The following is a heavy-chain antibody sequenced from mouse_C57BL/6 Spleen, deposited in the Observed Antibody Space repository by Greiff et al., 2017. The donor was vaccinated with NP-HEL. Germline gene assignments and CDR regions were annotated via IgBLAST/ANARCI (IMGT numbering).Heavy chain of an antibody. D-gene: IGHD4-1*01. CDR1: GYTFTDYY. J-gene: IGHJ3*01. V-gene: IGHV1-76*01. Sequence: QVQLKESGAELVRPGASVKLSCKASGYTFTDYYINWVKQRPGQGLEWIARIYPGSGNTYYNEKFKGKATLTAEKSSSTAYMQLSSLTSEDSAVYFCAREWEAWFAYWGQGTLVTVSA. CDR2: IYPGSGNT. CDR3: AREWEAWFAY.